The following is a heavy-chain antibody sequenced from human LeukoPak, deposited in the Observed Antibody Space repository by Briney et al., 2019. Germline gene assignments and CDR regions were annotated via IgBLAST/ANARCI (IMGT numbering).Heavy chain of an antibody. CDR1: GFTFSSYE. CDR2: ISSSGSTI. J-gene: IGHJ5*02. CDR3: ARDFAVGGQGMGFDP. Sequence: GGSLRLSCAASGFTFSSYEMNWVRQAPGKGLEWVSYISSSGSTIYYADSVKGRFTISRDNAKNSLYLQMNSLRAEDTAVYYCARDFAVGGQGMGFDPWGQGTLVTVSS. V-gene: IGHV3-48*03. D-gene: IGHD6-19*01.